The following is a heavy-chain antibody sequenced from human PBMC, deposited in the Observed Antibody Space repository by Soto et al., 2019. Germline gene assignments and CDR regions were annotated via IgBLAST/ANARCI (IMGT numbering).Heavy chain of an antibody. Sequence: SETLSLTCTVSGGSISSYYWSWIRQPPGKGLEWIGYIYYSGSTNYNPSLKSRVTISVDTSKNQFSLKLSSVTAADTAVYYFARHRRPSTVTNPYYYYYMDVWGKGTTVTVSS. CDR3: ARHRRPSTVTNPYYYYYMDV. CDR2: IYYSGST. D-gene: IGHD4-17*01. CDR1: GGSISSYY. V-gene: IGHV4-59*08. J-gene: IGHJ6*03.